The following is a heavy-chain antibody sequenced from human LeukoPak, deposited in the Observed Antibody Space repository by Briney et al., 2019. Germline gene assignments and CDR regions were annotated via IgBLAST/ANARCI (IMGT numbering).Heavy chain of an antibody. CDR1: GGSIRSGDYY. J-gene: IGHJ5*02. Sequence: SETLSLTCTVSGGSIRSGDYYWSWIRQPPGKGLEWIGYISYNGSTYQNPSLKSRVIMRVDTSKNQVSLKLSSVTAADTAVYYCARHAIAARPPTNWFDPWGQGTLVTVSS. CDR2: ISYNGST. D-gene: IGHD6-6*01. V-gene: IGHV4-30-4*01. CDR3: ARHAIAARPPTNWFDP.